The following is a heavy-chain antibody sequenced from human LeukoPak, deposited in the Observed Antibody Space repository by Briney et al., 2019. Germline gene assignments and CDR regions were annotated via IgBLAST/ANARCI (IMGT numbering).Heavy chain of an antibody. CDR1: GFTFSSYA. D-gene: IGHD3-9*01. CDR3: ANRGAGYDILTGYYPDAFDI. J-gene: IGHJ3*02. Sequence: GGSLRLSCAASGFTFSSYAMSWDRQAPGKGLEWVSAISGSGGSTYYADSVKGRFTISRDNSKNTLYLQMNSLRAEDTAVYYCANRGAGYDILTGYYPDAFDIWGQGTMVTVSS. V-gene: IGHV3-23*01. CDR2: ISGSGGST.